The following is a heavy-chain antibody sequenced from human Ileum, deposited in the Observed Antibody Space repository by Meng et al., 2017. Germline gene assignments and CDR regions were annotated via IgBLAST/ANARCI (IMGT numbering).Heavy chain of an antibody. D-gene: IGHD3-22*01. V-gene: IGHV4-30-4*01. CDR3: ARDRDSSGYYPY. CDR1: GGSISSGDYY. CDR2: IYYSGST. Sequence: QVHLQESGPGLVKPSQTLSLTCTVSGGSISSGDYYWSWIRQPPGKGLEWIGYIYYSGSTYYNPSLKSRLTISVDTSKNQFSLKLSSVTAADTAVYYCARDRDSSGYYPYWGQGTLVTVSS. J-gene: IGHJ4*02.